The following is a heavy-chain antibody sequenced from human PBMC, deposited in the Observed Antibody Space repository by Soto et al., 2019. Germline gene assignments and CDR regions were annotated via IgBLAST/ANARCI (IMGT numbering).Heavy chain of an antibody. CDR1: GGSISASSYY. D-gene: IGHD5-12*01. Sequence: QVLLQESGPGLVKPSETLSLTCTVSGGSISASSYYWGGIRQPPGKGLEWIGSVAYSGSTYYNPSLTSXXTXSXXTSKDQFSLKLGSLTAADSAGCAYARRQWLRRFDCWGQGTLVTVSS. CDR2: VAYSGST. CDR3: ARRQWLRRFDC. J-gene: IGHJ4*02. V-gene: IGHV4-39*01.